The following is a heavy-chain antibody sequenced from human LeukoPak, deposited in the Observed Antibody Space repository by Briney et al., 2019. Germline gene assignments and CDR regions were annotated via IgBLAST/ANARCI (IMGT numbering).Heavy chain of an antibody. CDR2: ISGSGGST. CDR1: GFTFSSYW. V-gene: IGHV3-23*01. Sequence: PGGSLRLSCAASGFTFSSYWMSWVRQAPGKGLEWVSAISGSGGSTYYADSVKGRFTISRDNSKNTLYLQMNSLRAEDTAVYYCARDLWLLRFIDYWGQGTLVTVSS. D-gene: IGHD3-22*01. J-gene: IGHJ4*02. CDR3: ARDLWLLRFIDY.